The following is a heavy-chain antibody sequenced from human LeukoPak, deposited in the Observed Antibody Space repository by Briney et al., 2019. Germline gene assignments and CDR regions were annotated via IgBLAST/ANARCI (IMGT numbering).Heavy chain of an antibody. CDR2: ISLSGTTI. Sequence: PGGSLRLSCAASGFTFSAHYMSWIRQAPGKGLEWVSSISLSGTTITYANSMKGRFTVSRDNAKNSLFLRMNSLRAEDTAVYYCAREASCTSTTCYFDYWGQGTLVTVSS. CDR1: GFTFSAHY. V-gene: IGHV3-11*01. CDR3: AREASCTSTTCYFDY. J-gene: IGHJ4*02. D-gene: IGHD2/OR15-2a*01.